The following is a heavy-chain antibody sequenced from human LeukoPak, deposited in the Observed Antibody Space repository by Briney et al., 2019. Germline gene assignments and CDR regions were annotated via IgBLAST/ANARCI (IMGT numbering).Heavy chain of an antibody. D-gene: IGHD3-22*01. CDR2: ISGSGGTT. Sequence: GGSLRLSCAASEFTFTNYAMSWVRQAPGKGLEWVSGISGSGGTTYYADSVEGRFTISRDNSKNTLHLQLNSLRAEDTAVYYCVKDPSYDSTSYYYGDSWGQGTLVTVSS. CDR3: VKDPSYDSTSYYYGDS. J-gene: IGHJ4*02. V-gene: IGHV3-23*01. CDR1: EFTFTNYA.